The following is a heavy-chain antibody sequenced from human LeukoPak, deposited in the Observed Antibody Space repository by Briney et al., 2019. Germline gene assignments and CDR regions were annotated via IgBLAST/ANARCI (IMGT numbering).Heavy chain of an antibody. V-gene: IGHV3-53*01. CDR1: GFTVSSIY. CDR3: ARDQRDAFDI. Sequence: GGSLRLSCAASGFTVSSIYMCWVRQARGKGLEWVSLVYGGASTNYADSVKGRFTISRDNSKNTLYLQMNSLRAEDTAVYYCARDQRDAFDIWGQGTMVTVSS. CDR2: VYGGAST. J-gene: IGHJ3*02.